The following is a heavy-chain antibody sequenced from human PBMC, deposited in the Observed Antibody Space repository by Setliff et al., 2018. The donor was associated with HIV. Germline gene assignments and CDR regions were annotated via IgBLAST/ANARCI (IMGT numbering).Heavy chain of an antibody. CDR2: ISGSGRKT. V-gene: IGHV3-23*01. CDR1: GFSFSLYA. Sequence: GGSLRLSCKATGFSFSLYAMSWVRQAPGKGLEWVSSISGSGRKTYYGDSVKCRFTISRDNSWGTVDLQMNTLRAEDTAVYYCAKVPLFVVVPAALGGMDVWGQGTTVTVSS. CDR3: AKVPLFVVVPAALGGMDV. J-gene: IGHJ6*02. D-gene: IGHD2-2*01.